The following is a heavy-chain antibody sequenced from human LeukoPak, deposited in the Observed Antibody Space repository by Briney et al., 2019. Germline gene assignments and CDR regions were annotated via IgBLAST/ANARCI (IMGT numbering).Heavy chain of an antibody. CDR3: AKVPYRRIFHYYYYGMDV. CDR1: GFTFSSYG. V-gene: IGHV3-30*18. D-gene: IGHD1-14*01. J-gene: IGHJ6*02. Sequence: GGSLRLSCAASGFTFSSYGTHWVRQAPGKWRYWVSVISYDGSNKYYADSVKGRFTISRDNSKNTLYLQMNSLRAEDTAVYYCAKVPYRRIFHYYYYGMDVWGQGTTVTVSS. CDR2: ISYDGSNK.